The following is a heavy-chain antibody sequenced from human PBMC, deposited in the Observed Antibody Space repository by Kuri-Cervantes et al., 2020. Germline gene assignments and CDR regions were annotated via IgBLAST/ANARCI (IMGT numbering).Heavy chain of an antibody. D-gene: IGHD3-22*01. CDR1: GYTLTSYA. Sequence: ASVKVSCKASGYTLTSYAMHWVRQAPGQRLEWMGWSNAGNGNTKYSQEFQGRVTITRDTSASTAYMELRSLRSDDTAVYYCAIGDKYYYDSQRYWGQGTLVTVSS. J-gene: IGHJ4*02. CDR2: SNAGNGNT. V-gene: IGHV1-3*02. CDR3: AIGDKYYYDSQRY.